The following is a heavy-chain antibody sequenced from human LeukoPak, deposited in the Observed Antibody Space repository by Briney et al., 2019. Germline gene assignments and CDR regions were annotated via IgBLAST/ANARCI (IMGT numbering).Heavy chain of an antibody. J-gene: IGHJ4*02. CDR3: ARARYSYGYWAYFDY. V-gene: IGHV3-7*01. CDR1: GFTFSSYW. Sequence: GGSLRLSCAASGFTFSSYWMSWVRQAPGKGLEWVANINQDGSEKYYVDSVKGRFTISRDNAKNSLYLQMSSLRAEDTAVYYCARARYSYGYWAYFDYWDQGTLVTVSS. CDR2: INQDGSEK. D-gene: IGHD5-18*01.